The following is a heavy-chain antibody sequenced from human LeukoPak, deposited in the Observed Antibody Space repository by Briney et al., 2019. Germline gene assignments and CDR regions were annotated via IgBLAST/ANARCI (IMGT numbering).Heavy chain of an antibody. CDR3: ARDGYDFWSGYNAFDI. D-gene: IGHD3-3*01. CDR2: INI. V-gene: IGHV3-21*01. Sequence: GGSLRLSCAASGFTFSSYSMNWVRQAPGKGLEWVSSINIYYADSVKGRFTISRDSAKNSLYLQMNGLRAEDTAEYYCARDGYDFWSGYNAFDIWGQGTMVTVSS. CDR1: GFTFSSYS. J-gene: IGHJ3*02.